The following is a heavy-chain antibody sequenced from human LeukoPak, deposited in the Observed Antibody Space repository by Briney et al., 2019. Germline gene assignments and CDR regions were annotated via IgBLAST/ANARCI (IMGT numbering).Heavy chain of an antibody. CDR3: ARERSSSGGHNWFDP. CDR1: GGYIITSGHY. Sequence: SSETLSLTCTVSGGYIITSGHYWGWIRQPPGKGLEWIGSVYYTGVTSTNPFFRSRMSLSVDTSKNQFSLNLTSVTAADAAVYYCARERSSSGGHNWFDPWGQGTLVTVSS. CDR2: VYYTGVT. V-gene: IGHV4-39*07. D-gene: IGHD4-23*01. J-gene: IGHJ5*02.